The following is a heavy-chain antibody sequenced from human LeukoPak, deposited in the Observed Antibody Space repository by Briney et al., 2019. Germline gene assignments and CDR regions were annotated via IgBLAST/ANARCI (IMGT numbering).Heavy chain of an antibody. Sequence: SETLSLTCTVSGGSISSGDYYWSWIRQPPGRGLEWIGYIHYSGRTYYNPSLMSRVTMSVDTSKNQFSLKLSSVTAADTAGYYCARDSSGYDTLDYWRQGTLVRASS. D-gene: IGHD2-2*01. CDR3: ARDSSGYDTLDY. CDR2: IHYSGRT. CDR1: GGSISSGDYY. J-gene: IGHJ4*02. V-gene: IGHV4-30-4*01.